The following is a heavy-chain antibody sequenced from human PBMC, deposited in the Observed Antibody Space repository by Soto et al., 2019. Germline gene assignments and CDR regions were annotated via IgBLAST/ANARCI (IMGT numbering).Heavy chain of an antibody. D-gene: IGHD6-13*01. CDR1: GYTFTSYD. CDR3: ARERAAAGSNRFDP. Sequence: ASVKVSCKASGYTFTSYDINWVRQATGQGLEWMGWMNPNSGNTGYAQKFQGRVTMTRNTSISTAYMELSSLRSEDTAVYHCARERAAAGSNRFDPWGQGTLVTVSS. CDR2: MNPNSGNT. V-gene: IGHV1-8*01. J-gene: IGHJ5*02.